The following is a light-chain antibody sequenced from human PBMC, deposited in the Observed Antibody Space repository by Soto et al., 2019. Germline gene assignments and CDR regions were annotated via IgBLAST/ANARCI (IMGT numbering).Light chain of an antibody. V-gene: IGKV1-5*03. J-gene: IGKJ1*01. CDR2: KAS. CDR1: QTISSW. Sequence: DIQMTQSPSTLSGSVGDRVTITCRASQTISSWLAWYQQKPGKAPNVVIYKASTLKSGVPSRFSGSGSGTEFTLTICSLQPDDFATYYCQHYNSYSEAFGQVTKVDIK. CDR3: QHYNSYSEA.